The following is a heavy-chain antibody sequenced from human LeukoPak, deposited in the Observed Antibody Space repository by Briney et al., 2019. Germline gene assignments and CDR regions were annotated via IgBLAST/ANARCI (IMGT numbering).Heavy chain of an antibody. CDR2: IIPIFGTA. V-gene: IGHV1-69*13. D-gene: IGHD5-24*01. CDR3: FVEMATAYFNY. J-gene: IGHJ4*02. CDR1: GGTFSSYA. Sequence: SVKVSCKASGGTFSSYAISWVRQAPGQGLEWMGGIIPIFGTANYAQKFQGRVMITADESTSTAYMELSSLRSEDTAVYYCFVEMATAYFNYWGQGTLVTVSS.